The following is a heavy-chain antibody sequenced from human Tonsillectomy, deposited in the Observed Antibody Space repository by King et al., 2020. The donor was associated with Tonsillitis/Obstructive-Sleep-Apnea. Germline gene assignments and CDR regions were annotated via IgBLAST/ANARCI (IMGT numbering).Heavy chain of an antibody. V-gene: IGHV3-11*01. CDR3: ARPKYYYGSDGYYVDY. CDR2: ISSSASTI. CDR1: GFTFSDYY. Sequence: VQLVESGGDLVKPGGSLRLSCAASGFTFSDYYMSWFRQAPGKGLEWVSYISSSASTIYYADSVKGRFTISRDNAKDSLYLQMNSRRAEDTAVYYCARPKYYYGSDGYYVDYWGQGTLATVSS. J-gene: IGHJ4*02. D-gene: IGHD3-22*01.